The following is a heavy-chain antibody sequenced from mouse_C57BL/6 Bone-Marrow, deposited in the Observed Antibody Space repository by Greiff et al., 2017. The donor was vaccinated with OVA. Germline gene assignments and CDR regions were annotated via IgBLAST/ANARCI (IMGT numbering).Heavy chain of an antibody. V-gene: IGHV5-17*01. CDR1: GFTFSDYG. Sequence: VQLKESGGGLVKPGGSLKLSCAASGFTFSDYGMHWVRQAPEKGLEWVAYISSGSSTIYYADTVKGRFTISRDNAKNTLFLQMTSLRSEDTAMYYCARIYDGYYEAYWGQGTLVTVSA. D-gene: IGHD2-3*01. CDR2: ISSGSSTI. CDR3: ARIYDGYYEAY. J-gene: IGHJ3*01.